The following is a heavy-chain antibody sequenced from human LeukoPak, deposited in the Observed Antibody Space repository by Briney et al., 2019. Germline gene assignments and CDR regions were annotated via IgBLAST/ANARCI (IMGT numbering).Heavy chain of an antibody. CDR3: AKDRSNSWTFDY. Sequence: PGGSLRLSCTASGFTFSSYGMHWVRQAPGKGLEWVANIASDGSDRLYADSVKGRFTISRDNSKNTVYLQMNGPRGEDTAVYYCAKDRSNSWTFDYWGQGTLVTVSS. CDR2: IASDGSDR. V-gene: IGHV3-30*18. CDR1: GFTFSSYG. D-gene: IGHD6-13*01. J-gene: IGHJ4*02.